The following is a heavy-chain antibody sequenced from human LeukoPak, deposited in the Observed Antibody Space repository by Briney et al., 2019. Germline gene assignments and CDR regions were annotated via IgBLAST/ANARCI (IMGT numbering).Heavy chain of an antibody. CDR3: AREGREGYGMDV. V-gene: IGHV3-7*01. CDR1: GLTFGNYW. J-gene: IGHJ6*01. CDR2: IKQAGNEK. D-gene: IGHD1-26*01. Sequence: GGSLTPSWAPAGLTFGNYWMSSVRHPPGERLEWVDNIKQAGNEKNYVVSVKGRFTICRDNAKNSLYLEMNSLRADDTAVYYCAREGREGYGMDVWRQGSNVGVCS.